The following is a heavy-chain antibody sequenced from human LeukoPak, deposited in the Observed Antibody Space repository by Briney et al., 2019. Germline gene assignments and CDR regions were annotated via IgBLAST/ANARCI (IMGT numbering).Heavy chain of an antibody. CDR2: ISTTGST. V-gene: IGHV4-4*07. CDR3: ARDPDYDNNFHY. J-gene: IGHJ4*02. Sequence: SETLSLTCTLSGGSISSYYWSWIRQPAGEGLEWIGRISTTGSTNYSPSLKSGVTLSVDTSKNQFSLKLSSVTAADTAVYYCARDPDYDNNFHYWGQGTLVTVSS. D-gene: IGHD3-9*01. CDR1: GGSISSYY.